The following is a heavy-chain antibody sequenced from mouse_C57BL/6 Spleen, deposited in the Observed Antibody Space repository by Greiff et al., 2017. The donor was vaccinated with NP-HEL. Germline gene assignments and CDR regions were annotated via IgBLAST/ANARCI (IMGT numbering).Heavy chain of an antibody. J-gene: IGHJ3*01. V-gene: IGHV1-66*01. D-gene: IGHD2-12*01. CDR2: IYPGRGNT. Sequence: VQLQQSGPELVKPGASVKISCKASGYSFTSYYIHWVKQRPGQGLEWIGWIYPGRGNTKYNEKFKGKATLTADTSSRTAYMPLSSLTSEDSAVYDGEREEGARREGFAYWGQGTLVTVSA. CDR1: GYSFTSYY. CDR3: EREEGARREGFAY.